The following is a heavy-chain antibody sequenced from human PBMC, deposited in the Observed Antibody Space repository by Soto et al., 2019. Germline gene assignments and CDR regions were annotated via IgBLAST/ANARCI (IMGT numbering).Heavy chain of an antibody. Sequence: SETLSLTCTVSGGSISSSSYYWGWIRQPPGKGLEWIGSIYYSGSTYYNPSLKSRVTTSVDTSKNQFSLKLSSVTAADTAVYYCARRGEAYGTYYYYYMDVWGKGTTVTAP. CDR1: GGSISSSSYY. D-gene: IGHD3-10*01. J-gene: IGHJ6*03. V-gene: IGHV4-39*01. CDR2: IYYSGST. CDR3: ARRGEAYGTYYYYYMDV.